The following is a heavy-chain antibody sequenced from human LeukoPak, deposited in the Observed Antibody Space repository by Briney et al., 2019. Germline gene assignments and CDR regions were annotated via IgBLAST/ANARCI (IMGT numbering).Heavy chain of an antibody. J-gene: IGHJ4*02. D-gene: IGHD2-21*01. CDR1: GGSIRSSSYY. V-gene: IGHV4-39*01. Sequence: SEILSLTCTVYGGSIRSSSYYWAWIRQPPGKGLEWIGSIYFSGSTHYNPSLRSRVTISVDTSKNQFSLKLSSMTAADTAVYYLARNSSVVDSYSFDYWGQGTLVTVSS. CDR3: ARNSSVVDSYSFDY. CDR2: IYFSGST.